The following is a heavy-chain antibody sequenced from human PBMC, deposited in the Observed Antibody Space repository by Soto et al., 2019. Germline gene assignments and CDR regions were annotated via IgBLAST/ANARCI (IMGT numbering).Heavy chain of an antibody. CDR2: INHSGST. CDR3: ARRRYYDFWSGYYMAPNWFDP. CDR1: GGSFSGYY. D-gene: IGHD3-3*01. J-gene: IGHJ5*02. Sequence: SETLSLTCAVYGGSFSGYYWSWIRQPPGKGLEWIGEINHSGSTNYNPSLKSRVTISVDTSKNQFSLKLSSVTAADTAVYYCARRRYYDFWSGYYMAPNWFDPWGQGTLVTVS. V-gene: IGHV4-34*01.